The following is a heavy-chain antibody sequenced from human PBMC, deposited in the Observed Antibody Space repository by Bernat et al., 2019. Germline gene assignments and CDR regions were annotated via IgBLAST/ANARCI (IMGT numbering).Heavy chain of an antibody. J-gene: IGHJ4*02. V-gene: IGHV4-34*01. D-gene: IGHD6-13*01. CDR1: GGSFSGYY. Sequence: QVQLQQWGAGLLKPSETLSLTCAVYGGSFSGYYWSWIRQPPGKGLEWIGEINYSGSTNYNPSLKSRVTISVDTSKNQFSLKLSSVTAADTAVYYCAREGGYSSSWTGDYWGQGTLVTVSS. CDR3: AREGGYSSSWTGDY. CDR2: INYSGST.